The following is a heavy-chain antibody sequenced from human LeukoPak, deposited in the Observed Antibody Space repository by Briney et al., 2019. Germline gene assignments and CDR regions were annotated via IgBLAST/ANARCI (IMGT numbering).Heavy chain of an antibody. CDR3: TRGVPGDY. V-gene: IGHV3-48*03. J-gene: IGHJ4*02. D-gene: IGHD1-1*01. CDR2: ISPSGNTI. Sequence: GGSLRLSCAASGFTVSSYEMKWVRQGPGKGLEWVSYISPSGNTIYYADSVKGRFTISRDNAWNTLSLQMNSLRAEDTALYYCTRGVPGDYWGQGTQVTVSS. CDR1: GFTVSSYE.